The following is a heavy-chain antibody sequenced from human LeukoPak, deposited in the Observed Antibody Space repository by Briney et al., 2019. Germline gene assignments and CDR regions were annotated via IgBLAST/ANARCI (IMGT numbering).Heavy chain of an antibody. D-gene: IGHD6-19*01. CDR2: ISYSGSA. CDR1: NGSFSNIF. CDR3: ASGVAVDPDTFDI. V-gene: IGHV4-59*08. Sequence: PSQSRSLARTVANGSFSNIFRRWIRPPPGKGLEWIGYISYSGSAHYAPSLKSRVTISVDTSKNQFSLKLSSVTAADTAVYYCASGVAVDPDTFDIWGLGTLVAVSS. J-gene: IGHJ3*02.